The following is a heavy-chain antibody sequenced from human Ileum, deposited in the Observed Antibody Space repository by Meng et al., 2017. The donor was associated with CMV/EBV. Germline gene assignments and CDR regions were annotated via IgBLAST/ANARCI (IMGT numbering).Heavy chain of an antibody. Sequence: LVELGQGRVKASQTLSSVCISSGASINSCNYYWSQFRRPPGKGLVWIGYIFFAGNTYSNPSLNYRVIISIDTPRNEFSLKMDSVTAADTAVDDCARVRIAALGNLFDSWGHGTLVTVSS. CDR3: ARVRIAALGNLFDS. CDR1: GASINSCNYY. J-gene: IGHJ5*01. D-gene: IGHD6-13*01. CDR2: IFFAGNT. V-gene: IGHV4-30-4*08.